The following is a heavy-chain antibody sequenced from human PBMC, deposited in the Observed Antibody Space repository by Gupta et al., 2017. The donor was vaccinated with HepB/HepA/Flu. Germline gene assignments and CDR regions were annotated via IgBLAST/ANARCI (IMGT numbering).Heavy chain of an antibody. Sequence: QVQLVQSGADVKKPGSSVKVSCKASGGTFISYAISWVRQAPGQGVEWMGGIIPIFGKPDYAQKFQGRVTITADKSTSTAYMELSNLRSEDTAVYYCARGYGGVIRGAFDIWGQGTVVSVSS. CDR1: GGTFISYA. V-gene: IGHV1-69*06. D-gene: IGHD4-23*01. J-gene: IGHJ3*02. CDR3: ARGYGGVIRGAFDI. CDR2: IIPIFGKP.